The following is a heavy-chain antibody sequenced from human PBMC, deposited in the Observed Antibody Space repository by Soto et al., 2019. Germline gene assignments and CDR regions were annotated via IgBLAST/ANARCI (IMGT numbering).Heavy chain of an antibody. V-gene: IGHV5-10-1*03. D-gene: IGHD2-2*01. Sequence: EVQLVQSGAEVKKPGESLRISCTGFGYTFTPFWISWVRQMPGRGLEWMGRIDPRDSYTKYSPSFEGHVTISADKSTRTAYLQWGSLKASDTAMYYCARLYCSSSTCDSWFDPWGQGTLVTVSS. J-gene: IGHJ5*02. CDR2: IDPRDSYT. CDR1: GYTFTPFW. CDR3: ARLYCSSSTCDSWFDP.